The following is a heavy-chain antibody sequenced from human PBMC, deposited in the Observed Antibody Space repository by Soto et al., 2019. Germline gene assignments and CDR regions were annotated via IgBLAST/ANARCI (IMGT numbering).Heavy chain of an antibody. CDR1: GGSISSYY. CDR3: ARAGWTYYYYYGKDV. J-gene: IGHJ6*02. D-gene: IGHD2-15*01. Sequence: SETLSLTCTVSGGSISSYYWSWIRQPPGKGLEWIGYIYYSGSTNYNPSLKSRVTISVDTSKNQFSLKLSSVTAADTAVYYCARAGWTYYYYYGKDVWGQGTLVTVSS. CDR2: IYYSGST. V-gene: IGHV4-59*01.